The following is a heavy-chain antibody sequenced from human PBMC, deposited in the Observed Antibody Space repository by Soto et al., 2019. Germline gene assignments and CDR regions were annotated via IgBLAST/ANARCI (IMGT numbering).Heavy chain of an antibody. D-gene: IGHD2-2*01. CDR3: AREYCSSTSCYEGYYYYGMDV. Sequence: ASVKVSCKASGGTFSSYAISWVRQAPGQGLEWMGGIIPIFGTANYAQKFQGRVTITADESTSTAYMELSSLRSEDTAVYYCAREYCSSTSCYEGYYYYGMDVWGQGTTVTVSS. J-gene: IGHJ6*02. V-gene: IGHV1-69*13. CDR2: IIPIFGTA. CDR1: GGTFSSYA.